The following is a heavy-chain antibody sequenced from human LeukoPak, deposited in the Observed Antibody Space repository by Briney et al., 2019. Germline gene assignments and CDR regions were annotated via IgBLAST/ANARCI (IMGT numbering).Heavy chain of an antibody. V-gene: IGHV3-23*01. CDR2: ISGSGGST. J-gene: IGHJ6*02. CDR3: AKDLRDNYYYYGMDV. Sequence: GGSLRLSCAASGFTFSSYAMSWGRQAPGKGLEWVSAISGSGGSTYYADSVKGRLTISRDNSKNTLYLQMNSLRAEDTAVYYYAKDLRDNYYYYGMDVWGQGTTVTVSS. D-gene: IGHD4-17*01. CDR1: GFTFSSYA.